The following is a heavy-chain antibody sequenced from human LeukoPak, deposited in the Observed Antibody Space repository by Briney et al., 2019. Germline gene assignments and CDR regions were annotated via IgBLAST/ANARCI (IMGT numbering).Heavy chain of an antibody. Sequence: PGGSLRLSCAASGFIFSSYSMNWVRQAPGKGLEWVSYISSSSSTIYYADSVRGRFTISRDNAKNSLYLQMNSLRDEDTAVYYCARDAVYSSSWQYYWGQGTLVTVSS. J-gene: IGHJ4*02. CDR1: GFIFSSYS. CDR3: ARDAVYSSSWQYY. D-gene: IGHD6-13*01. CDR2: ISSSSSTI. V-gene: IGHV3-48*02.